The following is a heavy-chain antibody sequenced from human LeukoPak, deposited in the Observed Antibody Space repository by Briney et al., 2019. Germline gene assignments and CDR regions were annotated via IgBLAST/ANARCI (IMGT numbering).Heavy chain of an antibody. V-gene: IGHV4-39*01. CDR2: IYYSGTT. CDR1: GGSISDSSYY. J-gene: IGHJ4*02. D-gene: IGHD5-24*01. CDR3: TRRGDDYNRRAFDF. Sequence: RPSETLSLTCTVSGGSISDSSYYWAWIRQPQGKGLEWIGTIYYSGTTYYNSSLKSRVTISVDMSKNQFSLKLTSVTAADTAFYYCTRRGDDYNRRAFDFWGQGILATVSS.